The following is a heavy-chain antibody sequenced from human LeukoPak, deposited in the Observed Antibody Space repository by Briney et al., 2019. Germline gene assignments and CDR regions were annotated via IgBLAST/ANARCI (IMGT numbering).Heavy chain of an antibody. CDR3: AREEGASMIITY. D-gene: IGHD3-22*01. V-gene: IGHV4-59*01. J-gene: IGHJ4*02. Sequence: SETLSLTCTVSGGSISSYYWSWIRQPPGKGLEWIGYIYYSGSTNYNPSLKSRVTISVDTSKNQFSLKLSSVTAADTAVYYCAREEGASMIITYWSQGTLVTVSS. CDR1: GGSISSYY. CDR2: IYYSGST.